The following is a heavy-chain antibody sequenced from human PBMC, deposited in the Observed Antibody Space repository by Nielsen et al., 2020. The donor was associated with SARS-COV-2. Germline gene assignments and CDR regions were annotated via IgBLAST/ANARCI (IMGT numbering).Heavy chain of an antibody. J-gene: IGHJ4*02. CDR1: GFTFSSYW. Sequence: GGSLRLSCAASGFTFSSYWMSWVRQAPGKGLEWVANIKQDGSERYYVDSVKGRFTISRDNAKNSLYLQMNSLRAEDTAVYYCAREASIAAAGGVYWGQGTLVTVSS. D-gene: IGHD6-13*01. V-gene: IGHV3-7*01. CDR3: AREASIAAAGGVY. CDR2: IKQDGSER.